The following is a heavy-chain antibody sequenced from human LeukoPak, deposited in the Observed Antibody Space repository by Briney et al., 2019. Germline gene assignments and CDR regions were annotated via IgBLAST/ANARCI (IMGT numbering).Heavy chain of an antibody. D-gene: IGHD6-13*01. J-gene: IGHJ6*02. CDR2: IYSGGST. V-gene: IGHV3-53*01. CDR3: ASTSGSSWYAVSYGMDV. Sequence: PGGSLRLSCAASGFTVSSNYMSWVRQAPGKGLEWVSVIYSGGSTYYADSVKGRFTISRDNSKNTLYLQMNSLRAEDTAVYYCASTSGSSWYAVSYGMDVWGQGTTVTVSS. CDR1: GFTVSSNY.